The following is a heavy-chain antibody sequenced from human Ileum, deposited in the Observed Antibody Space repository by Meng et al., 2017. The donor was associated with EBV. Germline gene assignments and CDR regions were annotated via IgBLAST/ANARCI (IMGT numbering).Heavy chain of an antibody. V-gene: IGHV4-4*02. CDR3: ARVGQWLPIDY. J-gene: IGHJ4*02. CDR2: IYHSGST. CDR1: CGSISSSNW. Sequence: LQLQASGPGMVQPSGTLSLTCAVSCGSISSSNWWSWVRQPPGKGLEWIGEIYHSGSTNYNPSLKSRVTISVDKSKTQFSLNLSSVTAADTAVYYCARVGQWLPIDYWGQGTLVTVSS. D-gene: IGHD6-19*01.